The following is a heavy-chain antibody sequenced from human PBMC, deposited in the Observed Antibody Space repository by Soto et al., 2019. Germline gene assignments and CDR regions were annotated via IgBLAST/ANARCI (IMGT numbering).Heavy chain of an antibody. D-gene: IGHD3-16*02. CDR1: GFTFSSYA. CDR3: AGVMITFGGVINYSFDY. Sequence: GGSLRLSCAASGFTFSSYAMSWVRQAPGKGLEWVSGISEGGGGTYYADSVKGRFTISRDNSKNTVFLQMNSLRADDTAVYYCAGVMITFGGVINYSFDYWGQGTLVTVSS. J-gene: IGHJ4*02. V-gene: IGHV3-23*01. CDR2: ISEGGGGT.